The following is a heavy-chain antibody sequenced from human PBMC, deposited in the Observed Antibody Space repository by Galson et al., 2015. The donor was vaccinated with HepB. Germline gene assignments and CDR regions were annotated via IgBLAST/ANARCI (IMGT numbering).Heavy chain of an antibody. CDR1: GFTFSSYG. Sequence: SLRLSCAASGFTFSSYGMHWVRQAPGKGLEWVAFIRYDGSNKYYADSVKGRFTISRDNSKNTLYLQMNSLRAEDTAVYYCAKDLERTPLIAAAGTCDYWGQGTLVTVSS. J-gene: IGHJ4*02. CDR3: AKDLERTPLIAAAGTCDY. CDR2: IRYDGSNK. D-gene: IGHD6-13*01. V-gene: IGHV3-30*02.